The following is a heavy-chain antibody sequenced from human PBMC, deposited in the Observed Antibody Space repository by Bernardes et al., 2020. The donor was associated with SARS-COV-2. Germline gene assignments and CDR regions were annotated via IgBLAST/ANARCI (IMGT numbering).Heavy chain of an antibody. CDR1: SDSISSYY. J-gene: IGHJ5*02. D-gene: IGHD6-13*01. V-gene: IGHV4-39*01. CDR3: ARQDFIAAAGTRWFDP. Sequence: SETLSLTCTVSSDSISSYYWGWIRQPPGKGLEWIGSIFYSGSTHYNPSLKSRVTISVDTSKNQFSLKLSSVTAADTAVYHCARQDFIAAAGTRWFDPWGQGTLVTVSS. CDR2: IFYSGST.